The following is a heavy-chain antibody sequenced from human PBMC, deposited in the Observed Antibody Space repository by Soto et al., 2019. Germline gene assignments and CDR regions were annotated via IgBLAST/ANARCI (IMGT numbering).Heavy chain of an antibody. J-gene: IGHJ4*02. Sequence: GGALRLSCAASGFTFTNYGMHWVRQAPGKWLEWLAVIWYDGVNKXXVESVKGRXSITRDDSKNTXYLQMXSLRVEDTAVYYCARVDPYYASDFWGXGX. D-gene: IGHD3-3*01. CDR3: ARVDPYYASDF. V-gene: IGHV3-33*01. CDR2: IWYDGVNK. CDR1: GFTFTNYG.